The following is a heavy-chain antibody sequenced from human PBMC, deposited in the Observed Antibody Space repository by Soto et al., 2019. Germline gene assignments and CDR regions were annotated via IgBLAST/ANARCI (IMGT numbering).Heavy chain of an antibody. CDR1: GYSFTSYW. Sequence: GESLKISCKGSGYSFTSYWIGWVRQMPGKGLEWMGIIYPGDSDTRYSPSFQGQVTISADKSISTAYLQWSSPKASDTAMYYCARLVSSSSGWHYYYYGMDVWGQGTTVTVSS. D-gene: IGHD6-6*01. CDR3: ARLVSSSSGWHYYYYGMDV. V-gene: IGHV5-51*01. J-gene: IGHJ6*02. CDR2: IYPGDSDT.